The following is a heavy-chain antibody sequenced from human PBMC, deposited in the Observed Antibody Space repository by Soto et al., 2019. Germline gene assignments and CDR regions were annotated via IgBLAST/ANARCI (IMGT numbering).Heavy chain of an antibody. CDR1: GFTFSGYS. CDR3: ARDQPSIAYYLDS. V-gene: IGHV3-21*01. CDR2: ITSSSTYI. J-gene: IGHJ4*02. Sequence: GALRLSCAASGFTFSGYSMNWVRQAPGKGLEWGSSITSSSTYIYYAYSVEGLFTISRDNAKNSLYLQMNSLRAEDTAVYYCARDQPSIAYYLDSWGQGTLVTVSS. D-gene: IGHD2-2*01.